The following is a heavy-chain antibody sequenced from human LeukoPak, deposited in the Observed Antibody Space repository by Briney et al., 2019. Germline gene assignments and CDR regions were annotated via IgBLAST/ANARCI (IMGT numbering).Heavy chain of an antibody. CDR1: GGSISTYY. Sequence: ETLSLTCTVSGGSISTYYWSWIRQPPGKGLEWVSAISGSGGSTYYADSVKGRFTISRDNSKNTLYLQMNSLRVEDTAVYYCARDSSMLRGPLVIYYFDFWGQGTLVTVSS. CDR2: ISGSGGST. D-gene: IGHD3-10*01. CDR3: ARDSSMLRGPLVIYYFDF. V-gene: IGHV3-23*01. J-gene: IGHJ4*02.